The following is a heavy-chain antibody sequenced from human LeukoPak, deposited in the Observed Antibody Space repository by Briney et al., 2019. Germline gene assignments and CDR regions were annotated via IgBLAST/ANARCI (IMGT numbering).Heavy chain of an antibody. V-gene: IGHV1-2*02. J-gene: IGHJ4*02. CDR1: VYTFIDYY. D-gene: IGHD3-22*01. Sequence: ASVNVSCKASVYTFIDYYIHSVRQAPGQGLESMGWINPNIGDTNYAQNFQGRVTMTRDTSSSTAYMELSRLRSDDTAVYYCAREGDNSESGGYDYWGQGTLVTVSS. CDR3: AREGDNSESGGYDY. CDR2: INPNIGDT.